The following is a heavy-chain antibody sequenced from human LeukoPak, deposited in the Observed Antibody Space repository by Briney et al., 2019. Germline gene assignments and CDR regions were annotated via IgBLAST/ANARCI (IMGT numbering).Heavy chain of an antibody. J-gene: IGHJ4*02. CDR1: GFXFSSYG. V-gene: IGHV3-30*03. Sequence: GRSLRLSCAASGFXFSSYGMHWVRQAPGKGLEWVAVISYDGSNKFYADSVKGRFTISRDNSKNTLYLQMNSLRAEDTAVYYCARDGGSVRTFDYWGQGTLVTVSS. CDR2: ISYDGSNK. D-gene: IGHD3-10*01. CDR3: ARDGGSVRTFDY.